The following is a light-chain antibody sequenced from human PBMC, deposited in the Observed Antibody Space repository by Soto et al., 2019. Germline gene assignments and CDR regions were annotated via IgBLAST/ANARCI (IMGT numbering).Light chain of an antibody. Sequence: DIVLTQSPATLSLSPEERATLSCRASQSVSSYLAWYQQKPGQAPRLLIYDASNRAAGIPDRFTGSGSGTEFTLTISRLEPEDFAVYFCQQHRTFGQGTKVDIK. CDR1: QSVSSY. CDR3: QQHRT. J-gene: IGKJ1*01. CDR2: DAS. V-gene: IGKV3-11*01.